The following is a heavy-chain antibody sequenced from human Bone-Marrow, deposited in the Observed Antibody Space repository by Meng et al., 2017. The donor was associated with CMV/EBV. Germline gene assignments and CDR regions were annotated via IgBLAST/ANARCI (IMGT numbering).Heavy chain of an antibody. J-gene: IGHJ6*02. CDR3: AKEAGLGVHYYGMDV. D-gene: IGHD3-10*01. CDR2: IYYNGGT. V-gene: IGHV4-61*01. CDR1: GGSVSRGSYY. Sequence: GSLRLSCTVSGGSVSRGSYYWNWIRQTPGKGLEWIGNIYYNGGTNYNPSLKSRVTISVDTSKNQFSLKLSSVTAADTAVYYCAKEAGLGVHYYGMDVWGQGTTVTVSS.